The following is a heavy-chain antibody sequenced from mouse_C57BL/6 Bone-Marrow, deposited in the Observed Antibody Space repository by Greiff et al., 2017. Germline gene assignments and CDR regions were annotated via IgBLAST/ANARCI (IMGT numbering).Heavy chain of an antibody. V-gene: IGHV1-61*01. CDR3: ARLGDYDGDYYSMDY. Sequence: VQLQQPGAELVRPGSSVKLSCKASGYTFTSYWMDWVKQRPGQGLEWIGNIYPSDSETHYNQKFKDKATLTVDKSSSTAYMQLSSLTSEDSAVYYCARLGDYDGDYYSMDYWGQGTSVTVSS. D-gene: IGHD2-4*01. CDR1: GYTFTSYW. J-gene: IGHJ4*01. CDR2: IYPSDSET.